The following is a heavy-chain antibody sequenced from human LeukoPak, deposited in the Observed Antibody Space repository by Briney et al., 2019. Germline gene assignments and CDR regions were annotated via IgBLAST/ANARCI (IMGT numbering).Heavy chain of an antibody. V-gene: IGHV4-31*03. Sequence: PSETLSHTCTVSGGSISSGGYYWSWIRQHPGKGLEWIGYIYYSGSTYYNPSLKSRVTISVDTSKNQFSLKLSSVTAADTAVYYCARGNQRSDYDFWSGYPNFDLWGRGTLVTVSS. J-gene: IGHJ2*01. CDR3: ARGNQRSDYDFWSGYPNFDL. CDR2: IYYSGST. CDR1: GGSISSGGYY. D-gene: IGHD3-3*01.